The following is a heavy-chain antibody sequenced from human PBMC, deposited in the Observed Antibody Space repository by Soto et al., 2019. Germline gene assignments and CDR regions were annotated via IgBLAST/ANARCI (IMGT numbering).Heavy chain of an antibody. CDR3: ARDQAYYYDSSGYYFLGY. V-gene: IGHV3-33*01. D-gene: IGHD3-22*01. J-gene: IGHJ4*02. CDR1: GFTFSSYG. Sequence: GGSLRLSCAASGFTFSSYGMHWVRQAPGKGLEWVAVIWYDGSNKYYADSVKGRFTISRDNSKNTLYLQMNSLRAEDTAVYYCARDQAYYYDSSGYYFLGYWGQGTLVTVSS. CDR2: IWYDGSNK.